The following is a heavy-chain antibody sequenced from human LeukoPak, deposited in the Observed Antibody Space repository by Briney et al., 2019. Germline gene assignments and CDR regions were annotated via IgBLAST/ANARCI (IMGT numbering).Heavy chain of an antibody. D-gene: IGHD1-7*01. J-gene: IGHJ5*02. Sequence: GGSLRLSCAASGFTFSSNTMNWVRQAPGKGLEWVSSISGSSSYIYHADSVKGRFTISRDNAKKSLYLQMNSLRAEDTAVYYCARVQLELRSVWFDPWGQGTLVTVSS. CDR1: GFTFSSNT. CDR2: ISGSSSYI. V-gene: IGHV3-21*01. CDR3: ARVQLELRSVWFDP.